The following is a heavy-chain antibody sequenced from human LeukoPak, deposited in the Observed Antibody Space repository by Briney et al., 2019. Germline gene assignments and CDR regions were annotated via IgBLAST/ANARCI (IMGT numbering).Heavy chain of an antibody. V-gene: IGHV3-30-3*01. J-gene: IGHJ5*02. CDR2: ISYDGSNK. D-gene: IGHD1-26*01. Sequence: GGSLRLSCAASGFTFSSYAMHWVRQAPGKGLEWVAVISYDGSNKYYADSVKGRFTISRDNSKNTLYLQMNSLRAEDTAVYYCARDPGGSYYQDWFDPWGQGTLVTVSS. CDR3: ARDPGGSYYQDWFDP. CDR1: GFTFSSYA.